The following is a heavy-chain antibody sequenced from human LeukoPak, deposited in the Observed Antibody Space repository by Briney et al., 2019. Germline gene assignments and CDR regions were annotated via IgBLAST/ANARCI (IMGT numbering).Heavy chain of an antibody. V-gene: IGHV6-1*01. J-gene: IGHJ3*02. CDR3: ARDSGGEYVLSSAFDI. D-gene: IGHD4-17*01. CDR1: GDSVSSNSAA. CDR2: TYYRSKWYN. Sequence: SQTLSLTCAISGDSVSSNSAAWNWIRQSPSRGLEWLGRTYYRSKWYNDYAVSVKSLLTNNPDTSKNQFSLQLNSVTPEDTAVYYCARDSGGEYVLSSAFDIRGQGTMVTVSS.